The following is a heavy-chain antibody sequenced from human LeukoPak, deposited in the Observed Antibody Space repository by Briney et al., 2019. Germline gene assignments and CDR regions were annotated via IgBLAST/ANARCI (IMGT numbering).Heavy chain of an antibody. CDR2: ISGSGGST. D-gene: IGHD5-12*01. CDR3: AKDKWLQLGRIFDY. V-gene: IGHV3-23*01. J-gene: IGHJ4*02. Sequence: PGGSLGLSCAASGFTFSSYAMSWVRQAPGKGLEWVSAISGSGGSTYYADSVKGRFTISRDNSKNTLYLQMNSLRAEDTAVYYCAKDKWLQLGRIFDYWGQGTLVTVSS. CDR1: GFTFSSYA.